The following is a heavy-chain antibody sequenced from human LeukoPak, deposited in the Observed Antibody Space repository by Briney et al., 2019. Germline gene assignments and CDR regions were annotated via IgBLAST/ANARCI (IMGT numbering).Heavy chain of an antibody. V-gene: IGHV6-1*01. CDR1: GDILSSNSAA. CDR2: TYYMSKWYN. CDR3: ARARVGYSNRNYYYGMDV. D-gene: IGHD1-26*01. Sequence: SQTLSLTCAISGDILSSNSAAWNWIRQSPSRVLEWLGRTYYMSKWYNDYAVSVKSRITINPDTSKNQFSLQLNSVTPEDTAVYYCARARVGYSNRNYYYGMDVWGQGTTVTVSS. J-gene: IGHJ6*02.